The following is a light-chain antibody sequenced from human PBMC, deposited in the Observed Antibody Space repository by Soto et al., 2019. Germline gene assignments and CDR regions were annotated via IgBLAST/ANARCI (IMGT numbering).Light chain of an antibody. V-gene: IGKV1-5*03. CDR2: KAS. J-gene: IGKJ5*01. Sequence: DIQMNQSPSTVSASVGERVTITCRASQSINKWLAWYQQKPGKAPKLLIYKASNLKSEVPSSFSGSGSATEFTLTISSLQPDDFATYYCQQYNGLIIFGQGTRLEI. CDR1: QSINKW. CDR3: QQYNGLII.